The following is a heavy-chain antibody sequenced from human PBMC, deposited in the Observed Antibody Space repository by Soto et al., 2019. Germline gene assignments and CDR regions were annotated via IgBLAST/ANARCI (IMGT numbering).Heavy chain of an antibody. D-gene: IGHD2-8*02. CDR2: ICWNSGTI. CDR3: AKSTGGTANGMDV. Sequence: EVQLVESGGGLVQPGRSLRLSCGASGFTFDEYGMHWVRQAPGKGLEWVSGICWNSGTIGYADSVKGRFTISRDNAKNSLYLQMSSLRAEDTALYYCAKSTGGTANGMDVWGQGTTVTVSS. CDR1: GFTFDEYG. J-gene: IGHJ6*02. V-gene: IGHV3-9*01.